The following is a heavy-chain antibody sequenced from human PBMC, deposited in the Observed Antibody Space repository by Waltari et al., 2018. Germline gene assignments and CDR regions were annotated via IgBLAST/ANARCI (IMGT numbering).Heavy chain of an antibody. CDR2: INHSGST. CDR3: ARATGYYYYYMDV. D-gene: IGHD4-4*01. Sequence: QVQLQQWGAGLLKPSETLSLTCAVYGGSFSGYYWSWIRQPPGQGRGWIWEINHSGSTNYTPSLKGRVTIAVDTSKNQFSLKLSSVTAADTAVYYCARATGYYYYYMDVWGKGTTVTVSS. CDR1: GGSFSGYY. V-gene: IGHV4-34*01. J-gene: IGHJ6*03.